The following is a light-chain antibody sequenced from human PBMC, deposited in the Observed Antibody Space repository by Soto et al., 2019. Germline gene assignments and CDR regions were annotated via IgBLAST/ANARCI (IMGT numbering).Light chain of an antibody. CDR3: QQYNSSPFT. J-gene: IGKJ4*01. CDR1: TSISSW. Sequence: DLPMTQSPSTLSASVGDRVTITCRASTSISSWLAWYQQKPGKAPKLLIYDAAKLLNDDASSLEGGVPSWFSGSGSGTVFPLTISSLHPDDVATYYCQQYNSSPFTFGGGTKVEIK. V-gene: IGKV1-5*01. CDR2: DAS.